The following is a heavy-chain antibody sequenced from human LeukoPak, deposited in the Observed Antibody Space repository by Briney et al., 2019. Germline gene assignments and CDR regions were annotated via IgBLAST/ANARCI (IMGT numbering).Heavy chain of an antibody. CDR2: ISGSGDST. CDR1: GFTFSSYA. Sequence: GGSLRLSCAGSGFTFSSYAMTWVRQAPGNGLEWASGISGSGDSTYYADSVKGRVTISRDNSKNTLYLQMNSLRAEDTAVYYCAKEPQGGSGTYFDYWGQGTLVTVSS. V-gene: IGHV3-23*01. CDR3: AKEPQGGSGTYFDY. J-gene: IGHJ4*02. D-gene: IGHD3-10*01.